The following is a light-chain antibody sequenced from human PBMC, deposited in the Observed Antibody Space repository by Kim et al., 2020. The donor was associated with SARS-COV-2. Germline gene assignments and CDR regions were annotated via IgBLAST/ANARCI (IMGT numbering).Light chain of an antibody. CDR3: QQRSNWPLT. V-gene: IGKV3-11*01. CDR1: QSVSSY. CDR2: DAS. J-gene: IGKJ3*01. Sequence: LSPGEIAPLSCRASQSVSSYLAWYQQKPGQAPRLLIYDASNRATGIPARFSGSGSGTDFTLTISSLEPEDFAVYYCQQRSNWPLTFGPGTKVDIK.